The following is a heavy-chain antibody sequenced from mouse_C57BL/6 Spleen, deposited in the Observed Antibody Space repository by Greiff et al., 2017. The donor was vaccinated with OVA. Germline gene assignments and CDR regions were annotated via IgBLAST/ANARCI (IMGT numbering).Heavy chain of an antibody. J-gene: IGHJ4*01. CDR2: IDPEDGEP. V-gene: IGHV14-2*01. CDR3: ASTEDYYYAMDY. D-gene: IGHD1-1*01. CDR1: GFNIKDYY. Sequence: VQLQQSGAELVKPGASVKLSCTASGFNIKDYYMHWVKQRTEQGLEWIGRIDPEDGEPKYAPKFQGNATITADTSSNTAYLQLSSLTSEDTAVYYCASTEDYYYAMDYWGQGTSVTVSS.